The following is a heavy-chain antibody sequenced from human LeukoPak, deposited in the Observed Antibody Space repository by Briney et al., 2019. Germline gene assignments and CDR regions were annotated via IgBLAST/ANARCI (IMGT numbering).Heavy chain of an antibody. CDR1: GGTFSSYA. J-gene: IGHJ6*03. CDR2: IIPIFGTA. CDR3: ARDTSEYYDFWSGYYMDV. Sequence: GASVKVSCKASGGTFSSYAISWVRQAPGQGLEWMGGIIPIFGTANYAQKFQGRVTITADKSTSTAYMELSSLRSEDTAVYYCARDTSEYYDFWSGYYMDVWGKGTTVTVSS. D-gene: IGHD3-3*01. V-gene: IGHV1-69*06.